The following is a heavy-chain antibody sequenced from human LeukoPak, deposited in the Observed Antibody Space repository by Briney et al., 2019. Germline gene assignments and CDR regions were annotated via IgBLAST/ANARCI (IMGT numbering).Heavy chain of an antibody. CDR1: GGSISSYY. D-gene: IGHD6-13*01. CDR2: IYYSGST. Sequence: PSETLSLTCTVSGGSISSYYWSWIRQPPGKGLEWIGYIYYSGSTNYNPSLKSRVTISVDTSKNQFSLKLSSVTAADTAVYYCARGPPMRIAAAGIDNWFDPWGQGTLVTVSS. J-gene: IGHJ5*02. V-gene: IGHV4-59*01. CDR3: ARGPPMRIAAAGIDNWFDP.